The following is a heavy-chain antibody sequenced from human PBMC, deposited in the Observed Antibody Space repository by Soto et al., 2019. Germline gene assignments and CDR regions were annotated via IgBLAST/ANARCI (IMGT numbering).Heavy chain of an antibody. CDR3: AIDMSGCSSSDCYLSGWFDP. CDR2: IYYSGST. Sequence: SETLSLTCTVSGGSISSSSYYWGWIRQPPGKGLEWFGSIYYSGSTYYNPSLKSRVTISVDTSKNQFSLKLSSVTAADTAVYYCAIDMSGCSSSDCYLSGWFDPWGPGTLVTVSS. D-gene: IGHD2-21*02. CDR1: GGSISSSSYY. V-gene: IGHV4-39*02. J-gene: IGHJ5*02.